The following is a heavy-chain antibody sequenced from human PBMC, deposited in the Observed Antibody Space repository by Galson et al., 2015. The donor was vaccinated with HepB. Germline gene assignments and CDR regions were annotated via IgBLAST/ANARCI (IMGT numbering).Heavy chain of an antibody. J-gene: IGHJ4*02. CDR3: AKADDYGVKAALDY. CDR2: ISGSGGST. Sequence: SLRLSCAASGFTFSSYAMSWVRQAPGKGLEWVSAISGSGGSTYYADSVKGRFTISRDNSKNTLYLQMNSLRAEDTAVYYCAKADDYGVKAALDYWGQGTLVTVSS. D-gene: IGHD4-17*01. V-gene: IGHV3-23*01. CDR1: GFTFSSYA.